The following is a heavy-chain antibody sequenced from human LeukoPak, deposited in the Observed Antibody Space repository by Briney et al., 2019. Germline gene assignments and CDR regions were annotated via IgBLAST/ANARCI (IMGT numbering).Heavy chain of an antibody. CDR2: IYSGGST. V-gene: IGHV3-53*01. Sequence: QAGGSMRLSCAASGFTASSNYMSWVRQAPGKGLEWVSVIYSGGSTYYAKSVKGIFTISRDNSKNTLYIQMNSLRAEDTAVYYCARGVNYYDSSGYYYPAPFDYWGQGTLVTVSS. D-gene: IGHD3-22*01. CDR1: GFTASSNY. J-gene: IGHJ4*02. CDR3: ARGVNYYDSSGYYYPAPFDY.